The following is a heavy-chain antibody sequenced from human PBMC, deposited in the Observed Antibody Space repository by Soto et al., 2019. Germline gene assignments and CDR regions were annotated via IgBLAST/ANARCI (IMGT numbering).Heavy chain of an antibody. V-gene: IGHV3-53*01. CDR3: ARGENYYYYGMDV. CDR2: IYSGGST. Sequence: GGSLRLSCAASGFTVSSNYMGWVRQAPGKGLEWVSVIYSGGSTYYADSVKGRFTISRDNSKNTLYLQMNSLRAEDTAVYYCARGENYYYYGMDVWGQGTTVTVSS. CDR1: GFTVSSNY. J-gene: IGHJ6*02.